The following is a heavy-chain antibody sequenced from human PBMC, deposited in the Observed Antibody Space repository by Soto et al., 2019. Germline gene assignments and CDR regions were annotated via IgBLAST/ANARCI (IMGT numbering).Heavy chain of an antibody. D-gene: IGHD6-13*01. V-gene: IGHV1-46*03. CDR2: IKPSGGST. CDR1: GYSLTSYY. CDR3: ARADSSSGMDV. Sequence: ASVTVSCKASGYSLTSYYMHWVRQAPGQGLEWMGIIKPSGGSTSYAQKFQGRVTMTRDTSTSTVYMELSSLRSEDTAVYYCARADSSSGMDVWGQGTTVTVSS. J-gene: IGHJ6*02.